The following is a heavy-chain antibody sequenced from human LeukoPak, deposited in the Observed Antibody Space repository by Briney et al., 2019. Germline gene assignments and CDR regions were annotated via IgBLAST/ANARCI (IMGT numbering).Heavy chain of an antibody. CDR1: GFTFSSYG. Sequence: GGSLRLSCAASGFTFSSYGMHWVRQAPGKGLEWVAVISYDGSNKYYADSVKGRSTISRDNSKNTLYLQMNSLRAEDTAVCYCAKGHSGSYHQPDAFDIWGQGTMVTVSS. J-gene: IGHJ3*02. CDR3: AKGHSGSYHQPDAFDI. V-gene: IGHV3-30*18. D-gene: IGHD1-26*01. CDR2: ISYDGSNK.